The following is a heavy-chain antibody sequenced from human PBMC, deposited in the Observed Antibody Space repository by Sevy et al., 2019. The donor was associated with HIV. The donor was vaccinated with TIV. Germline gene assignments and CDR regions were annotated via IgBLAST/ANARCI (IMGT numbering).Heavy chain of an antibody. J-gene: IGHJ4*02. Sequence: GGSLRLSCAASGFTFSDHYMEWVRQAPGKGLEWVGRTRKKADSYTTEYAASVRGRFTISRDDSKNSLYLQMNSLKTEDTAMYYCATHAGIAAAGRVFDYWGQGTLVTVSS. CDR2: TRKKADSYTT. V-gene: IGHV3-72*01. CDR3: ATHAGIAAAGRVFDY. CDR1: GFTFSDHY. D-gene: IGHD6-13*01.